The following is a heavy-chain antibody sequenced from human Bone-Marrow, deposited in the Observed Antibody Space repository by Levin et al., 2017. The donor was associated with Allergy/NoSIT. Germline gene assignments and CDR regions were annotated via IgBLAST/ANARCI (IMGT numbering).Heavy chain of an antibody. D-gene: IGHD3-16*02. CDR3: TPNYDYVWGSYRYFDY. V-gene: IGHV3-49*03. CDR1: GFTFGDYA. Sequence: GESLKISCTASGFTFGDYAMSWFRQAPGKGLEWVGFIRSKAYGGTTEYAASVKGRFTISRDDSKSIAYLQMNSLKTEDTAVYYCTPNYDYVWGSYRYFDYWGQGTLVTVSS. CDR2: IRSKAYGGTT. J-gene: IGHJ4*02.